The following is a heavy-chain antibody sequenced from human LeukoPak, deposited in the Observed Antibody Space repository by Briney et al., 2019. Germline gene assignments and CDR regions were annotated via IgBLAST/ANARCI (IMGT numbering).Heavy chain of an antibody. Sequence: PGGSLRLSCAASGFTFSSYAMGWVRQAPGKGLEWVSGTGGSGGSTYYADSVKGRFTISRDNSKNTLYLQMNSLRAEDTAVYYCAKSGGYSYGRFQHWGQGTLVTVSS. J-gene: IGHJ1*01. D-gene: IGHD5-18*01. CDR2: TGGSGGST. CDR3: AKSGGYSYGRFQH. CDR1: GFTFSSYA. V-gene: IGHV3-23*01.